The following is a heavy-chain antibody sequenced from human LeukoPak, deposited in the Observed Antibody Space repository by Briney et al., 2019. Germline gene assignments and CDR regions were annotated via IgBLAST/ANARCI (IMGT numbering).Heavy chain of an antibody. CDR2: INHSGST. CDR3: ARGPRRFDP. CDR1: GGSFSGYY. V-gene: IGHV4-34*01. Sequence: SETLSLTCAVYGGSFSGYYWSWIRQPPGKGLEWIGEINHSGSTNYNPSLKSRATISVDTSKNQFSLKLSSVTAADTAVYYCARGPRRFDPWGQGTLVTVSS. J-gene: IGHJ5*02.